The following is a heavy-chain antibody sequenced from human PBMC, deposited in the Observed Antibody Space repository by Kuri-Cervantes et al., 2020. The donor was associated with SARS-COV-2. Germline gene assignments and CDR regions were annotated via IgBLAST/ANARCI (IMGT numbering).Heavy chain of an antibody. V-gene: IGHV1-18*01. CDR3: ARDLWGSGSPGYYYYMDV. CDR2: ISAYNGNT. CDR1: GYTFTSYG. Sequence: ASVKVSCKASGYTFTSYGISWVRQAPGQGLEWMGWISAYNGNTNYAQKLQGRVTMTTDTSTSTAYMELSSLRSEDTAVYYCARDLWGSGSPGYYYYMDVWGKGTTVTVSS. J-gene: IGHJ6*03. D-gene: IGHD3-10*01.